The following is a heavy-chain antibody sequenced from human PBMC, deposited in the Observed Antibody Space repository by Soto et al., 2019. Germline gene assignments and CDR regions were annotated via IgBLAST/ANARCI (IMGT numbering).Heavy chain of an antibody. CDR3: AKFRGPTYDFYYMDA. D-gene: IGHD3-10*01. V-gene: IGHV3-23*01. Sequence: EVQLLESGGGVVQPGGSLTLSCAASGFIFSNYAMTWVRQAPGKGLEWVSSRGSGGSTYQADSVKGRFIISRDNSKNMLYRQMDSLRAEDTAVYYCAKFRGPTYDFYYMDAWGKGTTVIVS. CDR2: RGSGGST. CDR1: GFIFSNYA. J-gene: IGHJ6*03.